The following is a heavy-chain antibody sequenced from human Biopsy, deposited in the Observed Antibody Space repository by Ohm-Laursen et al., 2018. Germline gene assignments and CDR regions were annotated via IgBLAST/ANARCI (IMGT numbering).Heavy chain of an antibody. J-gene: IGHJ6*02. V-gene: IGHV4-31*03. D-gene: IGHD2/OR15-2a*01. Sequence: TLSLTCTVSGGSISSGFYYWSWIRQHPGKGLEWIGYIYYSGSTYYNPSLKSRVNISVDTSKNQFSLKLNSVTAADTAVYYCARATNSTGWPYYYFYGMDVWGQGTTVTVSS. CDR2: IYYSGST. CDR1: GGSISSGFYY. CDR3: ARATNSTGWPYYYFYGMDV.